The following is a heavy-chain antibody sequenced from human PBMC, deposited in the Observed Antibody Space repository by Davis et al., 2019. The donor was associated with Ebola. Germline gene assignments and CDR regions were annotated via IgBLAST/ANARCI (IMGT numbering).Heavy chain of an antibody. Sequence: AASVKVSCKASGYTFTRYCITWVRQAPGQGLEWMGWISAYNGNIKYAQKFQGRVTMTTDTSTSTACMELRNLRSEDTAVYYCARDTGMVTGYYEDVWGQGTTVTVSS. CDR2: ISAYNGNI. J-gene: IGHJ6*03. D-gene: IGHD3-10*01. CDR1: GYTFTRYC. CDR3: ARDTGMVTGYYEDV. V-gene: IGHV1-18*01.